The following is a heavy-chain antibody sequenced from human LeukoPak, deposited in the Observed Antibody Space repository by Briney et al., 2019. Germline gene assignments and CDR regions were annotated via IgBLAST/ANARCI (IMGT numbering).Heavy chain of an antibody. Sequence: GGSLRLSCAASGFTFTNAWMTWVRQAPGKGLEWVSAINGRGDDTYYPDSVKGRFTISRDNSNNTLYLQMNGLRAEDTAVYYCAKGHRSSSSFFDSWGQGILVTVSS. CDR3: AKGHRSSSSFFDS. CDR1: GFTFTNAW. V-gene: IGHV3-23*01. CDR2: INGRGDDT. D-gene: IGHD6-19*01. J-gene: IGHJ4*02.